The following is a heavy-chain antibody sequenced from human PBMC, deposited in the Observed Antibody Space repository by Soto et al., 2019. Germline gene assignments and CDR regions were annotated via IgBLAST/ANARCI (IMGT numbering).Heavy chain of an antibody. D-gene: IGHD2-21*02. CDR1: GGSINTLGFY. J-gene: IGHJ4*02. V-gene: IGHV4-39*01. CDR2: ISYSGNT. Sequence: QLQLQESGPELVKASETLSLTCAVSGGSINTLGFYWAWILQPPGKGLEWIGTISYSGNTYFNPSLQDRVHKVGNTSKNQFPFNLNSVTATDTAMYHCAKTGGGDPFDYWGQGILATVSS. CDR3: AKTGGGDPFDY.